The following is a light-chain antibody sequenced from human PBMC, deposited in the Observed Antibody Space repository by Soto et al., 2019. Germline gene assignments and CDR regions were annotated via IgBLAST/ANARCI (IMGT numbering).Light chain of an antibody. CDR1: QSVSSSY. J-gene: IGKJ4*01. Sequence: EIVLTQSPGTLSLSTGERATLSCRASQSVSSSYLAWYQQKPGQAPRLLIYGASSRATDIPDRFSGSGSGTDFTLTISRLEPEDFAVYYCQQYDSSPLTFGGGTKVEIK. CDR3: QQYDSSPLT. CDR2: GAS. V-gene: IGKV3-20*01.